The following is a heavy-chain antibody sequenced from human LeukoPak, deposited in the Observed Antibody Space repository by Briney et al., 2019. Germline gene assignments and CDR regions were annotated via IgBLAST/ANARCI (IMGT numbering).Heavy chain of an antibody. D-gene: IGHD2-15*01. CDR3: ARHEGYCSGGSCYSVRWFDP. CDR1: GGSLSSTSSY. CDR2: IFYSGTT. V-gene: IGHV4-39*01. J-gene: IGHJ5*02. Sequence: KPSETLSLTCTVSGGSLSSTSSYWGWIRQPPGKGLEWIGSIFYSGTTYYNTSLKSRVTISVDTSKNQFSLKLTSVTATDTSVYYCARHEGYCSGGSCYSVRWFDPWGQGTLVTVSS.